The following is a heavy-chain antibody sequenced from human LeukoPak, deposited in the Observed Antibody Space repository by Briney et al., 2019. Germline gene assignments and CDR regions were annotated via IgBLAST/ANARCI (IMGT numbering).Heavy chain of an antibody. V-gene: IGHV3-74*01. Sequence: GRSLRLSCAASGFTFKNFWMHWVRHAPGKGLVWVSRINSDGSGTSYADSVKGRFTISRDNAKNTLYLQMTSLRVEDTAVYYCASGFPVAAADWYFDLWGRGTLVTVSS. D-gene: IGHD2-21*01. CDR2: INSDGSGT. J-gene: IGHJ2*01. CDR3: ASGFPVAAADWYFDL. CDR1: GFTFKNFW.